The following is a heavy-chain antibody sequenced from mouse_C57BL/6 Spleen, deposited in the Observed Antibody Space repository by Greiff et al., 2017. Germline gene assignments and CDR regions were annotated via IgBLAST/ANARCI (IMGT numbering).Heavy chain of an antibody. D-gene: IGHD1-1*01. J-gene: IGHJ2*01. V-gene: IGHV1-82*01. CDR3: AREGITTVVLTD. Sequence: QVQLQQSGPELVKPGASVKISCKASVYAFSSSWMNWVKHRPGKGLGWIGRIYPGDGDTNYNGKFKGKATLTADKSSSTAYMKLSSLTSEDSAVYFCAREGITTVVLTDWGQDTTPTVSS. CDR2: IYPGDGDT. CDR1: VYAFSSSW.